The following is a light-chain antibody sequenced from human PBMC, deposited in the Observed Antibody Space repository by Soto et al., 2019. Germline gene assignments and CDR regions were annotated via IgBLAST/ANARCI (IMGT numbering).Light chain of an antibody. CDR2: AAS. Sequence: DIPMTQSPSSLSASVGDRVTITCRASQSISSYLNWYQQKPGKAPKLLIYAASSLQSGVPSRFSGSGSGTDFTLTISSLQPVDFATYYCQQSYSTPITFGQGTRLEIK. V-gene: IGKV1-39*01. J-gene: IGKJ5*01. CDR3: QQSYSTPIT. CDR1: QSISSY.